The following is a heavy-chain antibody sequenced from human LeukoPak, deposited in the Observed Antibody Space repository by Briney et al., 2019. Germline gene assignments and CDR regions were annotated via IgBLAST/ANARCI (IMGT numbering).Heavy chain of an antibody. CDR2: INWNGGST. D-gene: IGHD3-10*01. CDR1: AFRFDDHG. Sequence: GGSLRLSCAASAFRFDDHGLSWVRQVPGKGLEWVSGINWNGGSTGYADSVKGRFTISRDNAKNALYLDMNSLRAEDTVLYYCARIASIYGSGRNYYCYHFAMDVWGQGTTVTVSS. J-gene: IGHJ6*02. V-gene: IGHV3-20*04. CDR3: ARIASIYGSGRNYYCYHFAMDV.